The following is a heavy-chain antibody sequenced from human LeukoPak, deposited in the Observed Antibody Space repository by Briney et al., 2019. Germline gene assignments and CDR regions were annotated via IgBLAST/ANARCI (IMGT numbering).Heavy chain of an antibody. CDR2: IYYSGST. J-gene: IGHJ4*02. D-gene: IGHD6-13*01. V-gene: IGHV4-59*04. Sequence: SETLSLTCTVSGGSTSSYYWSWIRQPPGKGLEWIGYIYYSGSTYYNPSLKSRVTISVDTSKNQFSLKLSSVTAADTAVYYCARRRADYFDYWGQGTLVTVSS. CDR3: ARRRADYFDY. CDR1: GGSTSSYY.